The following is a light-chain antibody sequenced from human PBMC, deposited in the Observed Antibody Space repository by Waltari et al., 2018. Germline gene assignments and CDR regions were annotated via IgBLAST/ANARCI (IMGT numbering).Light chain of an antibody. CDR3: QQRSNWPPMYT. CDR2: GAS. J-gene: IGKJ2*01. V-gene: IGKV3-11*01. CDR1: QSVSSY. Sequence: EIVLTQSPATLSLSPGERATLSCRASQSVSSYLAWYQQKPGQAPRLLIYGASNRATGIPARFRGSGSGTDFTLTISSLEPEDFAVYYCQQRSNWPPMYTFGQGTKLEIK.